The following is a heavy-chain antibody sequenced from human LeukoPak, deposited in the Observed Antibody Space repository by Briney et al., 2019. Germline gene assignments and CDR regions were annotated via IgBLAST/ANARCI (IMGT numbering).Heavy chain of an antibody. V-gene: IGHV3-64D*09. CDR1: RFTFRSYA. D-gene: IGHD5-24*01. CDR3: VKDRRRDGYTNHYFDY. Sequence: GGSLSPSCSASRFTFRSYAMHWVRPAPGKGLEYVSAISSNGGSTYYADSVKGRFTISRDNSKNTLYLQMSSLRAEDTAVYYCVKDRRRDGYTNHYFDYWGQGTLVTVSS. CDR2: ISSNGGST. J-gene: IGHJ4*02.